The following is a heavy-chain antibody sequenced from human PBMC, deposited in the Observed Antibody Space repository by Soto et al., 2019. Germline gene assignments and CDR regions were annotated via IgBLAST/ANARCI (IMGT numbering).Heavy chain of an antibody. V-gene: IGHV3-33*01. CDR1: GFTFSSYG. CDR3: ARVLGDYFLMDV. J-gene: IGHJ6*02. D-gene: IGHD4-17*01. CDR2: IWYGGSNK. Sequence: VGSLRLSCAASGFTFSSYGMHWVRQAPGKGLEWVAVIWYGGSNKYYADSVKGRFTISRDNSKNTLYLQMNSLRAEDTAVYYCARVLGDYFLMDVWGQGTTVTVSS.